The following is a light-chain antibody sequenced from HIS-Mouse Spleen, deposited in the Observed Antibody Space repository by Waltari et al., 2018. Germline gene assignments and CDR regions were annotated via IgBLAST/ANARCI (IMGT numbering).Light chain of an antibody. CDR2: EGS. Sequence: QPALTQPASVSGPPGHPIPTPCTGTGSDFGSYNLSSWYQQHPGKAPKLMIYEGSKRPSGVSNRFSGSKSGNTASLTISGLQAEDEADYYCCSYAGSSTWVFGGGTKLTVL. CDR1: GSDFGSYNL. CDR3: CSYAGSSTWV. J-gene: IGLJ3*02. V-gene: IGLV2-23*01.